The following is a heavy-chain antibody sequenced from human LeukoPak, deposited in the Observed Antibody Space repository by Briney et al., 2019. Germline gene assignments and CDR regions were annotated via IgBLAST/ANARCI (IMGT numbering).Heavy chain of an antibody. D-gene: IGHD3-3*01. V-gene: IGHV3-48*02. CDR2: ISSRGSSI. Sequence: GGSLRLPCATSGFTLSSYNMNWVRQAPGKRLEWVSYISSRGSSIQYADSVKGGFAISRDNAKNSLYLQMDSLRDDDTAVYYCAREEWYYFDYWGQGTLVTVSS. J-gene: IGHJ4*02. CDR1: GFTLSSYN. CDR3: AREEWYYFDY.